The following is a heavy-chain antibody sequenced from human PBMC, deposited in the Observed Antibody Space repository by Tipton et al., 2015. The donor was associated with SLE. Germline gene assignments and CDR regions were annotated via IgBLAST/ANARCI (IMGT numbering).Heavy chain of an antibody. D-gene: IGHD5-24*01. V-gene: IGHV1-46*01. CDR1: GYTFISYY. CDR2: INPSGGRT. J-gene: IGHJ3*02. CDR3: ARQFQSDAFDI. Sequence: QVQLVQSGPEVKKPGASVKVSCKASGYTFISYYIHWVRQAPGQGLEWMGLINPSGGRTIDAQKFQGRITMSTDTSTSIVYMELSSLRSEDTAVYYCARQFQSDAFDIWGQGTMVTVSS.